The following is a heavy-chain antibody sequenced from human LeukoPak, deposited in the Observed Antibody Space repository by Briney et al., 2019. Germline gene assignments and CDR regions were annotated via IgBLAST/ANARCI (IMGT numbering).Heavy chain of an antibody. CDR1: GFTFSSYG. D-gene: IGHD1-26*01. J-gene: IGHJ3*02. Sequence: GGTLRLSCAASGFTFSSYGMSWVRQGPGEGLEWVSAISGSGGSTYYAGSVKGRFTISRDNSKNTLYLQMNSLRAEDTAVYYCAKCRLPGSYYTFDIWGQGTMVTVSS. CDR3: AKCRLPGSYYTFDI. CDR2: ISGSGGST. V-gene: IGHV3-23*01.